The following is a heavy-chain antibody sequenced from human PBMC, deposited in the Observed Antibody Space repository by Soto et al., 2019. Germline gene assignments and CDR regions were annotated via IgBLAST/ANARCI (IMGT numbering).Heavy chain of an antibody. J-gene: IGHJ4*02. CDR2: ISYSVST. Sequence: SETLSLTCTVSGGSISRYYWYWIRQSPGKGLEWIGYISYSVSTNYNPSLQSRVTITTETPKNQFSLKLSSVTAADTAVYYCANFVYDSSAYGFFDYWGQGTLVTVYS. CDR3: ANFVYDSSAYGFFDY. V-gene: IGHV4-59*01. D-gene: IGHD3-22*01. CDR1: GGSISRYY.